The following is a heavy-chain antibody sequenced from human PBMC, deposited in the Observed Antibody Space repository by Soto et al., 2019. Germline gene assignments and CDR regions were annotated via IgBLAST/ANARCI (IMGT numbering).Heavy chain of an antibody. J-gene: IGHJ4*02. Sequence: PGGSLRLSCEASGFTFSGYWISWVRQAPGKGLGWVADIKHDGSVQYYVDSVKGRFTISRDNAKKLLYLQMNGLRAEDTALYYCARATYSNAWYRFDLWGQGTLVTVSS. CDR1: GFTFSGYW. D-gene: IGHD4-4*01. V-gene: IGHV3-7*03. CDR2: IKHDGSVQ. CDR3: ARATYSNAWYRFDL.